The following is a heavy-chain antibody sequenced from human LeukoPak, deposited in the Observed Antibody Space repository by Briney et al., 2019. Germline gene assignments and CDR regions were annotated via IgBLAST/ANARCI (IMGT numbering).Heavy chain of an antibody. CDR2: ISYDGSNK. V-gene: IGHV3-30-3*01. CDR1: GFTFSSYA. D-gene: IGHD5-18*01. Sequence: GGSLRLSCAASGFTFSSYAMHWVRQAPGKGLEWVAGISYDGSNKYYADSVKGRFTISRDNSKNTLYLQMNSLRAEDTAVYYCARDGWRRGYSFMVGYYFDYWGQGTLVTVSS. J-gene: IGHJ4*02. CDR3: ARDGWRRGYSFMVGYYFDY.